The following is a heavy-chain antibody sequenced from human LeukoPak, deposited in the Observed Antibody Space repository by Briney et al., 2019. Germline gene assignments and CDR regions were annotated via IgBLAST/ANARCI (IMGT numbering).Heavy chain of an antibody. CDR2: VSGSSGRA. Sequence: GGSLRLSCAASGFTFSSYTMGWVRQAPGKGLEWVSAVSGSSGRAYYAESVKGRFTSSRDNSKNTLYLQMISLRAEDTAVYHCAKEAGNGWSYFDYWGRGTLVTVSS. CDR1: GFTFSSYT. D-gene: IGHD6-19*01. J-gene: IGHJ4*02. V-gene: IGHV3-23*01. CDR3: AKEAGNGWSYFDY.